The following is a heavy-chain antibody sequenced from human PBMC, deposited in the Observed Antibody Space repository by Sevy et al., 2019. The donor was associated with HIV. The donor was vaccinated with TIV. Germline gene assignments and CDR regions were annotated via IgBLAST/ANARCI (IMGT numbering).Heavy chain of an antibody. D-gene: IGHD6-19*01. Sequence: ASVKVSCKASGYSFTGYYIHWVRQAPGQGLEWMGWINPNNGGTNYAQKFQGRVTMTRDTSISTAYMELSRLRSDDTAVYYCARGWYYYYYGMDVWGQGTTVTVSS. CDR3: ARGWYYYYYGMDV. J-gene: IGHJ6*02. CDR2: INPNNGGT. V-gene: IGHV1-2*02. CDR1: GYSFTGYY.